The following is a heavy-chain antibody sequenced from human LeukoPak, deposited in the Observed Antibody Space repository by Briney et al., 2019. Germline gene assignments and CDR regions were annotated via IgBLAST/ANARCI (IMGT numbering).Heavy chain of an antibody. CDR3: ARGMDTAF. CDR1: GNIFTRYD. Sequence: ASVTVSCKASGNIFTRYDVNWVRQAPGQGLEWMGWMNPNTGNTVYAQKFQGRVTMTRDTSIKTAYMELSSLRSEDTAVYFCARGMDTAFWGQGTLVTVSS. J-gene: IGHJ4*02. V-gene: IGHV1-8*01. D-gene: IGHD5-18*01. CDR2: MNPNTGNT.